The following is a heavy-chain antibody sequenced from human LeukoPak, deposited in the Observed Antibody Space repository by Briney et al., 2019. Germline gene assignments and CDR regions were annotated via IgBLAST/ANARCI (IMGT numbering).Heavy chain of an antibody. D-gene: IGHD3-9*01. CDR1: GFTFSAYW. CDR2: VKYDGSTT. Sequence: GGSLRLSCAPSGFTFSAYWMHWVRQAPGKGLVWVSCVKYDGSTTTYADSVKGRFTISIDNAKNILYLQMNSLRVEDTAVYYCARDLYWLLFDYWGQGTLVTVSS. J-gene: IGHJ4*02. CDR3: ARDLYWLLFDY. V-gene: IGHV3-74*01.